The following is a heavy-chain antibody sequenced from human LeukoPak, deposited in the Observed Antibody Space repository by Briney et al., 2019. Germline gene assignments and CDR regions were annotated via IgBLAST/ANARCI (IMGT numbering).Heavy chain of an antibody. CDR1: GGSISSSSYY. Sequence: SETLSLTCTVSGGSISSSSYYWGWIRQPPGKGLEWIGSIYYSGSTYYNPSLKSRVTISVDTSKNQFSLKLSSVTAADTAVYYCARVRGNDSSGYAYYYYYMDVWDKGTTVTVSS. D-gene: IGHD3-22*01. V-gene: IGHV4-39*07. CDR2: IYYSGST. CDR3: ARVRGNDSSGYAYYYYYMDV. J-gene: IGHJ6*03.